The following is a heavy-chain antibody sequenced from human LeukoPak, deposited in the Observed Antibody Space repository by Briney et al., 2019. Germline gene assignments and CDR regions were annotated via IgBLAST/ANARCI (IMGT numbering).Heavy chain of an antibody. Sequence: ASVKVSCKASGYTFTSYYMHWVRQAPGQGLEWMGIINPSGGSTSYAQKFQGRVTMTRDMSTSTVYMELSSLRSEDTAVYYCARDKAPLTTVVGGYYYYMDVWGKGTTVTVSS. CDR1: GYTFTSYY. J-gene: IGHJ6*03. D-gene: IGHD4-23*01. CDR3: ARDKAPLTTVVGGYYYYMDV. CDR2: INPSGGST. V-gene: IGHV1-46*01.